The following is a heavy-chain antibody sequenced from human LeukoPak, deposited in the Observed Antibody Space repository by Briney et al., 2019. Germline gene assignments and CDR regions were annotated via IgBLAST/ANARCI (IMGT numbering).Heavy chain of an antibody. D-gene: IGHD4-23*01. CDR3: ARDYSGNPRSFQGY. V-gene: IGHV1-18*01. Sequence: ASVKVSCKASSYTFTSYGISWVRQAPGQGLEWMGWISAYNGNTNYAQNLQGRVTMTTDTSTSTAYMELRSLRSDDTAVYYCARDYSGNPRSFQGYWGQGTLVSVSS. CDR1: SYTFTSYG. J-gene: IGHJ4*02. CDR2: ISAYNGNT.